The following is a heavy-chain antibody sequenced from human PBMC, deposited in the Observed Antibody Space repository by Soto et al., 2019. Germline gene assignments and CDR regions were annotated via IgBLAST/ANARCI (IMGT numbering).Heavy chain of an antibody. J-gene: IGHJ4*02. D-gene: IGHD3-10*01. CDR2: IIPIFGTA. CDR3: ARAHGGKRASYFDY. V-gene: IGHV1-69*13. CDR1: GGTFSSYA. Sequence: VASVKVSCKASGGTFSSYAISWVRQAPGQGLEWMGGIIPIFGTANYAQKFQGRVTITADESTSTAYMELSSLRSEDTAVYYCARAHGGKRASYFDYWGQGTLVTVSS.